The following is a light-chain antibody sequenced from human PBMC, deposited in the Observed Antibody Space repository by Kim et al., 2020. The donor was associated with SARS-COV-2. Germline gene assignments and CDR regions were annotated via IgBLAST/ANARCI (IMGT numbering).Light chain of an antibody. CDR3: QQYNSWLIT. V-gene: IGKV3-15*01. CDR2: GAS. J-gene: IGKJ5*01. CDR1: QSIINN. Sequence: EIVMTQSPATLSVSPGERATLSCRASQSIINNLAWYQQKPGQAPRLLISGASTRATGIPARFSGSGSGTEITLTINSLQSEDFALYYCQQYNSWLITFGQGTRLEIK.